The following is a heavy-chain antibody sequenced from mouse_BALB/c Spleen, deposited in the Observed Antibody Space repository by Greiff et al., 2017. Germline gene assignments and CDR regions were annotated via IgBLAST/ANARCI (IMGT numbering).Heavy chain of an antibody. D-gene: IGHD1-1*01. Sequence: VQLVESGPGLVQPSQSLSITCTVSGFSLTSYGVHWVRQSPGKGLEWLGVIWSGGSTDYNAAFISRLSISKDNSKSQVFFKMNSLQANDTAIYYCARNLLLRYYYAMDYWGQGTSVTVSS. V-gene: IGHV2-2*02. J-gene: IGHJ4*01. CDR1: GFSLTSYG. CDR3: ARNLLLRYYYAMDY. CDR2: IWSGGST.